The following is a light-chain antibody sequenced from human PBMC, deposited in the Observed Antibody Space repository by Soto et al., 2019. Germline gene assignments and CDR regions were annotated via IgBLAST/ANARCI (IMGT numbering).Light chain of an antibody. CDR1: QSISGSY. CDR2: GVS. CDR3: QQYDNSPLT. J-gene: IGKJ4*01. V-gene: IGKV3-20*01. Sequence: EIVLTQSPGTLSLSPGERATLSCRASQSISGSYLAWYQQKPGQAPSVVIYGVSRRATGVPDRFSGSGSGTDFTLTISRLEPEDFAVYYCQQYDNSPLTFGGGTKVDIK.